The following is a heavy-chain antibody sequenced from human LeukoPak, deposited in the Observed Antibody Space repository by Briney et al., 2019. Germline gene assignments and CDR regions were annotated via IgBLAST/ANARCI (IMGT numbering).Heavy chain of an antibody. V-gene: IGHV3-53*01. D-gene: IGHD7-27*01. CDR1: GLTLSNVW. CDR3: AKTGGPWD. Sequence: PGGSLRLSCAVSGLTLSNVWMNWVRQAPGKGLEWVSVIYSGGDTYYTDSVKGRFTISRDNSKNTLFLQMNSLRVDDTAVYYCAKTGGPWDWGQGTLVTVSS. J-gene: IGHJ4*02. CDR2: IYSGGDT.